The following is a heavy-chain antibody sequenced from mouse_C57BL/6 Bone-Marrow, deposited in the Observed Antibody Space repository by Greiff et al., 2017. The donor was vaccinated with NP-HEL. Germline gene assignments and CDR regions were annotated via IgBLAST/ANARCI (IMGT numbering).Heavy chain of an antibody. Sequence: EVKLVESGGDLVKPGGSLKLSCAASGFTFSSYGMSWVRQTPDKRLEWVATISSGGSYTYYPDSVKGRFTISRDNAKNTLYLQMSSLKSEDTAMYYCARQGHYFDYWGQGTTLTVSS. J-gene: IGHJ2*01. CDR1: GFTFSSYG. CDR3: ARQGHYFDY. CDR2: ISSGGSYT. V-gene: IGHV5-6*01.